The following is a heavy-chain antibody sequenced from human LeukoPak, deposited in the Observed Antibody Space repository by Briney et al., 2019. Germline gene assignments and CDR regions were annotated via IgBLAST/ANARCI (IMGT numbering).Heavy chain of an antibody. V-gene: IGHV3-23*01. J-gene: IGHJ4*02. CDR3: AKRGVVIRVILVGFHKEAYYFDS. CDR2: NSDTGGRT. Sequence: GGSLRLSCAVPGITLSNYGMTWVRQAPGKGLEWVAGNSDTGGRTNYADSVKGRFTISRDNPKNTLYLQMNSLRAEDTAVYFCAKRGVVIRVILVGFHKEAYYFDSWGQGALVTVSS. CDR1: GITLSNYG. D-gene: IGHD3-22*01.